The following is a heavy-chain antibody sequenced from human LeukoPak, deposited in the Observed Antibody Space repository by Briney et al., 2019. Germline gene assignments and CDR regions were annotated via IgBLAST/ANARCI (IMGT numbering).Heavy chain of an antibody. CDR1: GFTFNNYW. D-gene: IGHD3-22*01. Sequence: PGGSLRLSCTASGFTFNNYWMSWVRQAPGKGLEWVSGISGSGDNTYYADSVKGRFTISRDNSKNTLYVQVNSLGTEDTAAYYYAKGSYYDSSGSFYFDYWGQGTLVTVSS. CDR3: AKGSYYDSSGSFYFDY. V-gene: IGHV3-23*01. CDR2: ISGSGDNT. J-gene: IGHJ4*02.